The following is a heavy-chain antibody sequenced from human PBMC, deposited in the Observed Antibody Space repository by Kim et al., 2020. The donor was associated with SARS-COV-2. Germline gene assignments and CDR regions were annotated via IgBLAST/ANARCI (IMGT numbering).Heavy chain of an antibody. CDR2: ISYDGSNK. CDR3: ARGSWELLRETDAFDI. V-gene: IGHV3-30*04. J-gene: IGHJ3*02. Sequence: GGSLRLSCAASGFTFSSYAMHWVRQAPGKGLEWVAVISYDGSNKYYADSVKGRFTISRDNSKNTLYLQMNSLGAEDTAVYYCARGSWELLRETDAFDIWGQGTMVTVSS. D-gene: IGHD1-26*01. CDR1: GFTFSSYA.